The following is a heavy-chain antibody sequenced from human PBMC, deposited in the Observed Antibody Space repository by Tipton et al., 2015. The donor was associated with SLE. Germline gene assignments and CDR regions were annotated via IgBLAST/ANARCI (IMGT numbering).Heavy chain of an antibody. D-gene: IGHD6-13*01. CDR1: GFTFSSYA. CDR2: ISGSGGST. V-gene: IGHV3-23*01. J-gene: IGHJ1*01. Sequence: SLRLSCAASGFTFSSYAMSWVRQAPGKGLEWVSAISGSGGSTYYADSVQGRFTIPRDNAKNSLYLQMNSLRAEDTAVYYCARDRAAAGPRAEYFQHWGQGTLVTVSS. CDR3: ARDRAAAGPRAEYFQH.